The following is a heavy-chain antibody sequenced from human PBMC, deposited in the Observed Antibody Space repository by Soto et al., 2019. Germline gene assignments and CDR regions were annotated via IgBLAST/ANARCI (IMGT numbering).Heavy chain of an antibody. D-gene: IGHD5-18*01. CDR2: INPKSGGT. J-gene: IGHJ5*02. CDR1: GDTFTANY. Sequence: ASVKVSCKASGDTFTANYIHWVRQAPGQGFEWMGWINPKSGGTKYPQKFQGRVTMTRDASKNQFSLKLSSVTAADTAVYYCARDFGTASYFDPWGQGILVTVSS. CDR3: ARDFGTASYFDP. V-gene: IGHV1-2*02.